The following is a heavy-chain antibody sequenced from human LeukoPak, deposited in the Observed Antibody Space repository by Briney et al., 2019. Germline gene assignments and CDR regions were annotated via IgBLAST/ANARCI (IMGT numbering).Heavy chain of an antibody. CDR2: IRHGGVS. CDR3: ARGPHFYGDYIRSFPDAFHL. Sequence: SETLSLTCGVSGESFSSYFWSWIRQSPGEGLEWLGQIRHGGVSTYNPSLMGRFTISVDTSNNQFSLILTSVTAAATAVYYCARGPHFYGDYIRSFPDAFHLWGRGTVVSISS. D-gene: IGHD4-17*01. CDR1: GESFSSYF. V-gene: IGHV4-34*01. J-gene: IGHJ3*01.